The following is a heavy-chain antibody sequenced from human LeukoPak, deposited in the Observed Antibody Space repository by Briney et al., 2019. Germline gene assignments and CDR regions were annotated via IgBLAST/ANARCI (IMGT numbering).Heavy chain of an antibody. D-gene: IGHD3-3*01. CDR3: ARHPLPGGVVIKDPNYYYYMDV. V-gene: IGHV4-39*01. CDR1: GGSISSSSYY. CDR2: IYYSGST. J-gene: IGHJ6*03. Sequence: SETLSLTCTVSGGSISSSSYYWGWIRQPPGKGLEWIGSIYYSGSTYYNPSLKSRVTISVDTSKNQFSLKLSSVTAADTAVYYCARHPLPGGVVIKDPNYYYYMDVWGKGTTVTVSS.